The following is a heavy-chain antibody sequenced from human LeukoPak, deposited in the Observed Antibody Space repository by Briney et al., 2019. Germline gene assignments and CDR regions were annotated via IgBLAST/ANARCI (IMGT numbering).Heavy chain of an antibody. V-gene: IGHV4-39*01. Sequence: PSESLSLTCTVSGGSISSTGYYWGWIRQSPGKGLEWIGSIYYNGSTYYNPSLKSRVTISVDTSKNQFSLRVTSVTAADTAVYYCARLFDYWGQGTLVAVSS. J-gene: IGHJ4*02. CDR3: ARLFDY. CDR1: GGSISSTGYY. CDR2: IYYNGST.